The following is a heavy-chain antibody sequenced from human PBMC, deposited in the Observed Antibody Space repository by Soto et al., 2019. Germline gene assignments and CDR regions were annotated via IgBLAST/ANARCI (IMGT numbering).Heavy chain of an antibody. CDR3: VHQDWKNNTSYFHL. CDR1: GFSLSTSGVG. J-gene: IGHJ2*01. CDR2: IYWDDDK. Sequence: QITVKESGPKLVKPSQTLTLTCAFSGFSLSTSGVGVGWVRQPPGKAPEWLALIYWDDDKRYRPSLKSRLSITKATSKDRVVFTMTNMDPVDTATYYCVHQDWKNNTSYFHLWGRGTLVTVSS. D-gene: IGHD1-1*01. V-gene: IGHV2-5*02.